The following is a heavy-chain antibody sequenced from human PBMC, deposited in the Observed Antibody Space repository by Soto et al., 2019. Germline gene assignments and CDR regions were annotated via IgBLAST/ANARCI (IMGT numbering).Heavy chain of an antibody. D-gene: IGHD2-15*01. CDR2: IDYSGST. Sequence: QVQLQESGPGLVKPSQTLSLTCTVSGGSITRGGYDWSWIRQHPGKGLEWIGYIDYSGSTYYNPCLRSRVAMSVDTHENYLSLKLSSVTAAETAVYYCARSDCSGDACYRGFDNWGQGTLVSVSS. V-gene: IGHV4-31*03. CDR3: ARSDCSGDACYRGFDN. CDR1: GGSITRGGYD. J-gene: IGHJ4*02.